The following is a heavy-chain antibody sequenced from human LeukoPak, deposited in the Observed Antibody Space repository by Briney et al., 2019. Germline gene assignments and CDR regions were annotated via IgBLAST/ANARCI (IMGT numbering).Heavy chain of an antibody. CDR3: ARDPPSFQY. CDR2: ISSSRSSYI. V-gene: IGHV3-21*01. J-gene: IGHJ1*01. Sequence: GGSLRLSCAASGFTLSNYNMNWVRQAPGKGLEWVSTISSSRSSYIYYADSVKGRFTISRDNAKNSLYLQMNSLRAEDTAVYYCARDPPSFQYWGQGTLVTVSA. CDR1: GFTLSNYN.